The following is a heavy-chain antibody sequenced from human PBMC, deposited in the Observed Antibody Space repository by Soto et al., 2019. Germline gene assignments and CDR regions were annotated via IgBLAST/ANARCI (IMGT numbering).Heavy chain of an antibody. CDR2: IKQDGSEK. CDR1: GFTFSSYW. V-gene: IGHV3-7*03. CDR3: ARDGGIWSGSGRNAFDI. Sequence: GGSLRFSCAASGFTFSSYWMSWVRQAPGKGLEWVANIKQDGSEKYYVDSVKGRFTISRDNAKNSLYPQMNSLRAEDTAVYYCARDGGIWSGSGRNAFDIWGQGTMVTVSS. D-gene: IGHD3-3*01. J-gene: IGHJ3*02.